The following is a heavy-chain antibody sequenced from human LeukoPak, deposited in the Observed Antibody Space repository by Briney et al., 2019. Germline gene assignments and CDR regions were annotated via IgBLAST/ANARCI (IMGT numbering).Heavy chain of an antibody. D-gene: IGHD3-22*01. CDR1: GFTFSSYA. Sequence: GGSLRLSCAASGFTFSSYAMSWVRQAPGKGLEWVSAISGSGGSTYYADSVKGRFTISRDNSKNTLYLQMNSLGAEDAAVYYCAKDQRDQYYYDSSGYPHWGQGTLVTVSS. V-gene: IGHV3-23*01. J-gene: IGHJ4*02. CDR3: AKDQRDQYYYDSSGYPH. CDR2: ISGSGGST.